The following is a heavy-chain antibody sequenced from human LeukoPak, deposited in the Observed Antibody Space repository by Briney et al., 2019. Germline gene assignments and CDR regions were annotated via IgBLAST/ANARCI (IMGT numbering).Heavy chain of an antibody. CDR1: GVSFSTYY. Sequence: PSETLSLTCGVSGVSFSTYYWSWIRQSPEKGLEWIGEVNHSGYTNYNPSFKSRVTISVDTSKNQFSLKLSSVTAADTAVYYCARQLYGSDHWGQGTLVTVSS. J-gene: IGHJ4*02. V-gene: IGHV4-34*01. CDR2: VNHSGYT. D-gene: IGHD4-17*01. CDR3: ARQLYGSDH.